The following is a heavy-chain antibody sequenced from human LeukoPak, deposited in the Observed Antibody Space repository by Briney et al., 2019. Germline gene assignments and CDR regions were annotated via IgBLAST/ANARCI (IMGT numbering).Heavy chain of an antibody. Sequence: GGSLRLSCAASGVTFSSYWMHWVRQAPGKGLVWVSRINCDGSSTSYADSVKGRFTISRDNAKNTLYLQMNSLRAEDTAVYYCARAGYYDFWSGYYTRYAFDIWGQGTMVTVSS. CDR3: ARAGYYDFWSGYYTRYAFDI. CDR1: GVTFSSYW. D-gene: IGHD3-3*01. CDR2: INCDGSST. J-gene: IGHJ3*02. V-gene: IGHV3-74*01.